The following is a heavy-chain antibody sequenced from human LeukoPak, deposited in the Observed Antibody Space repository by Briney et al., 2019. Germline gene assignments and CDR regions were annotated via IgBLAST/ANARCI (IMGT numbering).Heavy chain of an antibody. CDR1: GFTFCDYA. V-gene: IGHV3-49*04. Sequence: GRSLTLSCTASGFTFCDYAMSWVRQAPGKGLEWVGFIRSKAYGGTTEYAASVKGRFTISRDDSKSIAYLQMNSLKTEDTAVYYCTSGIVGASGIWGQGTMVTVSS. J-gene: IGHJ3*02. CDR2: IRSKAYGGTT. D-gene: IGHD1-26*01. CDR3: TSGIVGASGI.